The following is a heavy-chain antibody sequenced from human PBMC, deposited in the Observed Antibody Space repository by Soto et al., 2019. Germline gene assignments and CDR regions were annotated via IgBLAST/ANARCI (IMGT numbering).Heavy chain of an antibody. D-gene: IGHD3-10*01. CDR1: GGSISSSNW. V-gene: IGHV4-4*02. Sequence: SETLSLTCAVSGGSISSSNWWSWVRQPPGKGLEWIGEIYHSGSTNYNPSLKSRVTISVDKSKNQFSLKLSSVTAADTAVYYCARGGFGVLRRWNYYGMDVWGQGTTVTVSS. J-gene: IGHJ6*02. CDR2: IYHSGST. CDR3: ARGGFGVLRRWNYYGMDV.